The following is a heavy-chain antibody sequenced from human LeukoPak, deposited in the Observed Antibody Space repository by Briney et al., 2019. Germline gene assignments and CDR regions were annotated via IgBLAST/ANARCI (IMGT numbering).Heavy chain of an antibody. CDR3: AREFGDYVDY. D-gene: IGHD3-10*01. V-gene: IGHV4-59*01. J-gene: IGHJ4*02. CDR2: IYYSGSS. Sequence: SETLSLTCTVSSGSISNYYWSWIWQPPGKGLEWIGYIYYSGSSKYNPSLKSRVTISVDTSKNQFSLRLSSVTAADTAVYYCAREFGDYVDYWGQGTLVTVSS. CDR1: SGSISNYY.